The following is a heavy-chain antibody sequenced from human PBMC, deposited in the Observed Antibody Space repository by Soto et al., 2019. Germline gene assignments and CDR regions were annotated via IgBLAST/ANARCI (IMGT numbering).Heavy chain of an antibody. CDR1: GGTFSSYA. J-gene: IGHJ6*02. CDR3: ARELYYDFWSGYVLYYYGMDV. D-gene: IGHD3-3*01. Sequence: SVKVSCKASGGTFSSYAISWVRQAPGQGLEWMGGIIPIFGTANYAQKFQGRVTITADESTSTAYMELSSLRSEDTAVYYCARELYYDFWSGYVLYYYGMDVWGQGTTVTVSS. CDR2: IIPIFGTA. V-gene: IGHV1-69*13.